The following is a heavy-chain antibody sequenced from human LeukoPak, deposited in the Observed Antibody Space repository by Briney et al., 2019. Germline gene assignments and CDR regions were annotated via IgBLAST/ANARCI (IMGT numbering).Heavy chain of an antibody. D-gene: IGHD3-22*01. CDR1: GFTFSSYG. Sequence: PGGSLRLSCAASGFTFSSYGMHWVRQAPGKGLEWVAVIWYDGSNKYYADPVKGRFTISRDNSKNTLYLQMNSLRAEDTAVYYCARDYYDSSGLLDYWGQGTLVTVSS. CDR2: IWYDGSNK. J-gene: IGHJ4*02. V-gene: IGHV3-33*01. CDR3: ARDYYDSSGLLDY.